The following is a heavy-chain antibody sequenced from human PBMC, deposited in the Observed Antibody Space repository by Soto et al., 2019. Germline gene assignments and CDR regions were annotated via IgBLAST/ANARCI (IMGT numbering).Heavy chain of an antibody. Sequence: QVQLQESVPGLVKPSQTLSLTCTVSGGSISSGDYYWSWIRQPPGKGLEWIGYIYYSGSTYYNPSLKRRITISVDTSKNQFSLNLSSLTAADTAVYYCARVLFLAVAGKSEGWFDPWGQGTLVTVSS. CDR3: ARVLFLAVAGKSEGWFDP. J-gene: IGHJ5*02. CDR1: GGSISSGDYY. V-gene: IGHV4-30-4*01. D-gene: IGHD6-19*01. CDR2: IYYSGST.